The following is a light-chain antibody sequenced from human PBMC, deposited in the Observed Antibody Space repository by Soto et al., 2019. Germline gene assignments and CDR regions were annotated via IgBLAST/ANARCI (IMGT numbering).Light chain of an antibody. CDR2: SNN. J-gene: IGLJ2*01. CDR3: AAWDDSLNGPV. CDR1: SSNIGSNT. V-gene: IGLV1-44*01. Sequence: QSVLTQPPSASGTPGQRVTISCSGSSSNIGSNTVNWYQQLPGTAPKLLIYSNNQRPSGVPDGFSGSKSGTSASLAISGLQSEDGADYYCAAWDDSLNGPVFGGGTQLTVL.